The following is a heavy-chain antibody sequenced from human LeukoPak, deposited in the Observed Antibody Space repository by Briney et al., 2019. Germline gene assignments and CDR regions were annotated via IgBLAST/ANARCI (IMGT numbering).Heavy chain of an antibody. CDR1: GGSISSYY. D-gene: IGHD2-21*02. CDR2: IYYSGST. V-gene: IGHV4-59*12. J-gene: IGHJ3*02. CDR3: AXXXHEQAHIVVVTAANAFDI. Sequence: PSETLSLTCTVSGGSISSYYWSWIRQPPGKGLEWIGYIYYSGSTNYNPSLKSRVTISVDTSKNQFSLKLSSVTAADTAVYYCAXXXHEQAHIVVVTAANAFDIWGQGTMVTVSS.